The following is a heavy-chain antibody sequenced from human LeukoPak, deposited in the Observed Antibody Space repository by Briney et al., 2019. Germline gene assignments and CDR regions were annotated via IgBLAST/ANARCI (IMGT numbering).Heavy chain of an antibody. Sequence: ASVKVSCKASGGTFSSYAISWVRQAPGQGLEWMGRIIPILGIANYAQKFQGRVTITADKSTSTAYMELSSLRSEDTAVYYCAREGAESSLISQYWGQGTLVTVSS. J-gene: IGHJ4*02. CDR1: GGTFSSYA. D-gene: IGHD3-22*01. V-gene: IGHV1-69*04. CDR3: AREGAESSLISQY. CDR2: IIPILGIA.